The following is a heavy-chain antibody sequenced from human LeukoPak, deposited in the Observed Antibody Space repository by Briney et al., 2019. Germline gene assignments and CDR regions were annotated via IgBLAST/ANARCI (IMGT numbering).Heavy chain of an antibody. CDR2: ISAYNGNT. V-gene: IGHV1-18*01. CDR1: GYTFTSYG. Sequence: ASVKVSCKASGYTFTSYGISWVRQAPGQGLEWMGWISAYNGNTNYAQKLQGRVTMTTDTSTGTAYMELRSLRSDDTAVYYCARDVGDIVVVPAVNWFDPWGQGTLVTVSS. J-gene: IGHJ5*02. CDR3: ARDVGDIVVVPAVNWFDP. D-gene: IGHD2-2*01.